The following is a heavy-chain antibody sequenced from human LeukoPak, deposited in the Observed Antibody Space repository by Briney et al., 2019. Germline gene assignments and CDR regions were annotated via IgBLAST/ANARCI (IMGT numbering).Heavy chain of an antibody. V-gene: IGHV3-21*01. Sequence: GGTLRLSCAASGFTFSSYSMNWVRQAPGKGLEWVSSISSSSSYIYYADSVKGRFTISRDNAKNSLYLQMNSLRAEDTAVYYCARDGYRGLELFDYWGQGTLVTVSS. J-gene: IGHJ4*02. D-gene: IGHD1-7*01. CDR3: ARDGYRGLELFDY. CDR1: GFTFSSYS. CDR2: ISSSSSYI.